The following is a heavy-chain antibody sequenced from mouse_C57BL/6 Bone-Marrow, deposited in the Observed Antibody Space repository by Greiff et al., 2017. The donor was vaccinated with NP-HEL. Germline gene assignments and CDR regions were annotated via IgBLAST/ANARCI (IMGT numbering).Heavy chain of an antibody. J-gene: IGHJ4*01. CDR3: ARSLGVTPQYYDMDY. D-gene: IGHD2-2*01. V-gene: IGHV1-76*01. Sequence: VQLQQSGAELVRPGASVKLSCKASGYTFTDYYINWVKQRPGQGLEWIARLYPGSGNTYYNEKFKGKATLTAEKSSSTAYMQLSSLTSEDSTVYFCARSLGVTPQYYDMDYWGQGTTLTVSS. CDR2: LYPGSGNT. CDR1: GYTFTDYY.